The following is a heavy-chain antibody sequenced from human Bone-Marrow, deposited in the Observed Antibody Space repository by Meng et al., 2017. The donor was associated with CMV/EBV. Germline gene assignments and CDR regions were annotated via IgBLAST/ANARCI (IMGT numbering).Heavy chain of an antibody. CDR1: GGTFSSYA. D-gene: IGHD3-3*01. V-gene: IGHV1-69*05. J-gene: IGHJ6*02. CDR3: ASRHGDFQPAGLSPSVVCRTPLEYYYYGMDV. CDR2: IIPIFGTA. Sequence: SVKVSCKASGGTFSSYAISWVRQAPGQGLEWMGGIIPIFGTANYAQKFQGRVTITTDESTSTAYMELSSLRSEDTAVYYCASRHGDFQPAGLSPSVVCRTPLEYYYYGMDVWGQGTTVTVSS.